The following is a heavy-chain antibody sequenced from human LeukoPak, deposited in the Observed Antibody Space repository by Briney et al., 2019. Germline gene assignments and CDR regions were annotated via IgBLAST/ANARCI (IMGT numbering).Heavy chain of an antibody. V-gene: IGHV3-7*01. CDR2: INQDGSDN. D-gene: IGHD3-10*01. CDR1: GFDFSSYG. Sequence: GGSLRLSCAASGFDFSSYGMTWVRQAPEKGLEWVASINQDGSDNRYVDSVKGRFTISRDNAKNSLYLQMGTLRAEDTALYYCARGRGSFEPWGQGSLVTVSS. CDR3: ARGRGSFEP. J-gene: IGHJ5*02.